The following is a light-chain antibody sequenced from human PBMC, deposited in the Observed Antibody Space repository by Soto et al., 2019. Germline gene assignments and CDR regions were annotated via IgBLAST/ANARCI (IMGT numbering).Light chain of an antibody. J-gene: IGLJ1*01. CDR2: GNS. CDR1: SSNIGAGYD. CDR3: SSYTSISGV. Sequence: VLTQPPSVSGAPGQRVTISCTGSSSNIGAGYDVHWYQQLPGTAPKLLIYGNSNRPSGVSNRFSGSKSGNTASLTISGLQAEDEADYYCSSYTSISGVFGTGTKVTVL. V-gene: IGLV1-40*01.